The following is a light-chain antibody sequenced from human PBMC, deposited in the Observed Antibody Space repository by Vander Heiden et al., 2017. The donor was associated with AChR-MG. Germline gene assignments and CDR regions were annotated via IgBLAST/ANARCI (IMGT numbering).Light chain of an antibody. V-gene: IGKV3-20*01. CDR3: QQAGNSPLT. J-gene: IGKJ4*01. CDR2: GAS. Sequence: VLTPSPGTLSLSPGEGAPLSCRASQSVSSSFLAWYQQKPGQAPSLLIYGASSRATGIPDRFSGSGSGTDFTRTISRLEPEDFAVYYCQQAGNSPLTFGGGTKVEIK. CDR1: QSVSSSF.